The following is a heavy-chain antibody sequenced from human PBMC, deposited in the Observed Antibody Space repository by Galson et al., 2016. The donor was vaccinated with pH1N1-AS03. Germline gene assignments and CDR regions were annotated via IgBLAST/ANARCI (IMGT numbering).Heavy chain of an antibody. V-gene: IGHV3-11*04. Sequence: SLRLSCAASGFTFSDYDMSWIRQAPGKGLEWVSSISSSSSPIYYADSVKGRFTTSRDNAKNSVYLQMSSLRAEDTAVYYCARVSGGSRLLIFDFWGQGTLVTVSS. D-gene: IGHD3-10*02. CDR3: ARVSGGSRLLIFDF. J-gene: IGHJ4*02. CDR2: ISSSSSPI. CDR1: GFTFSDYD.